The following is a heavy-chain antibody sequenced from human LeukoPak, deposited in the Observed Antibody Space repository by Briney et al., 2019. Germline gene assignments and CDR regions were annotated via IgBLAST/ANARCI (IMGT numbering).Heavy chain of an antibody. J-gene: IGHJ4*02. D-gene: IGHD6-19*01. Sequence: SETLSLTCAVYGGSFSGYFWHWIRQPPGKGLEWIGQINHSGGTNYSPSLKSRVTISVDTSKNQFSLKLTSVTAADTAVYYCARALYQSSGWIHWGQGTLVTVSS. V-gene: IGHV4-34*01. CDR1: GGSFSGYF. CDR2: INHSGGT. CDR3: ARALYQSSGWIH.